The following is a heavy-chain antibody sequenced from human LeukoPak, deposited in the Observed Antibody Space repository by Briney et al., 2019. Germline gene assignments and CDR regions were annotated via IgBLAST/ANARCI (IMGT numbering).Heavy chain of an antibody. D-gene: IGHD2-15*01. CDR2: IYYSGST. J-gene: IGHJ5*02. Sequence: PSETLSLTFTVSGGSISSSSYYWGWIRQPPGKGLEWIGSIYYSGSTYYNPSLKSRVTISVDTSKNQFSLKLSSVTAADTAVYYCARVRKTGYCSGGSCPNWFDPWGQGTLVTVSS. CDR3: ARVRKTGYCSGGSCPNWFDP. CDR1: GGSISSSSYY. V-gene: IGHV4-39*07.